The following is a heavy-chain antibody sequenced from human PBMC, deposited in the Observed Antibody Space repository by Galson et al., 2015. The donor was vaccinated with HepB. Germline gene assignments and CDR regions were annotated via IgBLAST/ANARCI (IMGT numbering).Heavy chain of an antibody. CDR2: IYVGGST. CDR1: GGSINGYY. D-gene: IGHD2-2*01. J-gene: IGHJ4*01. CDR3: ARDRRGGNYCRSTTSCSYFDY. Sequence: SETLSLTCIVSGGSINGYYWSWIRQPAGKGLEWIGRIYVGGSTSDNPSLKSRFTMSADTSKNQLSLKLTSVTAADTAVYYCARDRRGGNYCRSTTSCSYFDYWGHGALVTVSS. V-gene: IGHV4-4*07.